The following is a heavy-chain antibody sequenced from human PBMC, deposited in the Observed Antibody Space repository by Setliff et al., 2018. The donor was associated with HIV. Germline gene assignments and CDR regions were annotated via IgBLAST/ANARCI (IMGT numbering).Heavy chain of an antibody. CDR3: ARQWRDQYNSGVSTEYFQH. Sequence: PSETLSLTCTVSGGSISSSTYYWSWIRQPAGKGLEWIGRVSSRGDTNYNPSLMSRVTISVDTSKNQFSLKLRTVTAADTAVYYCARQWRDQYNSGVSTEYFQHWGLGTLVTSPQ. D-gene: IGHD3-22*01. CDR1: GGSISSSTYY. CDR2: VSSRGDT. V-gene: IGHV4-61*02. J-gene: IGHJ1*01.